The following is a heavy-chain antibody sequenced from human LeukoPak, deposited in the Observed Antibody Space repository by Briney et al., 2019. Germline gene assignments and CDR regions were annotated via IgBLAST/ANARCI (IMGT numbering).Heavy chain of an antibody. CDR3: ARSGLYDYVFLS. Sequence: SETLSLTCTVSGGSISAYYWSWIRQPPGMGLEWIGYISYNGNANYNPSLKSRVTISVDTSKNQFSLKLSSVTAADTAVYYCARSGLYDYVFLSWGQGTLVTVSS. J-gene: IGHJ4*02. CDR2: ISYNGNA. CDR1: GGSISAYY. D-gene: IGHD3-16*01. V-gene: IGHV4-59*01.